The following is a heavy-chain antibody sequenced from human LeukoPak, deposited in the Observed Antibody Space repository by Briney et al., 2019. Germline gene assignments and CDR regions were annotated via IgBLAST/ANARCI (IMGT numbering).Heavy chain of an antibody. V-gene: IGHV5-10-1*01. CDR2: IDPSDSYT. J-gene: IGHJ4*02. D-gene: IGHD2-15*01. CDR1: GYSFTYYW. CDR3: ARRGSCIGGSCYSY. Sequence: GESLKISCKGSGYSFTYYWISWVRQMPGKGLEWRGRIDPSDSYTNYSPSFHGHVTISADKSLSTAYLQWSSLKASDTAVYYCARRGSCIGGSCYSYWGRGTLVTVSS.